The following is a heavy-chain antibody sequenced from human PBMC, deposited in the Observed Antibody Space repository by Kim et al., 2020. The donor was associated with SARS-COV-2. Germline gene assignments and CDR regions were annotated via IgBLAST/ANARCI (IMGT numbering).Heavy chain of an antibody. V-gene: IGHV1-24*01. J-gene: IGHJ4*02. CDR1: GYTLTELS. CDR2: FDPEDGET. CDR3: ATWEYYGSGSYYRDY. Sequence: ASVKVSCKVSGYTLTELSMHWVRQAPGKGLEWMGGFDPEDGETIYAQKFQGRVTMTEDTSTDTAYMELSSLRSEDTAVYYCATWEYYGSGSYYRDYWGQGTLVTVSS. D-gene: IGHD3-10*01.